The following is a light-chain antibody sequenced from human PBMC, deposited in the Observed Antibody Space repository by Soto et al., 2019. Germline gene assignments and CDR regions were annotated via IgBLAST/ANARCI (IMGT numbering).Light chain of an antibody. CDR1: SSNLGAGYD. CDR3: QAYDYSLTASV. CDR2: GNR. V-gene: IGLV1-40*01. J-gene: IGLJ3*02. Sequence: QLVLTQPPSVSGAPGQRVTLSCTGNSSNLGAGYDVHWYKQVPGAAPKLVIFGNRNRPSGVPERFSGSKSGTSASLAITGLQAEDEADYYCQAYDYSLTASVFGGGTQLTV.